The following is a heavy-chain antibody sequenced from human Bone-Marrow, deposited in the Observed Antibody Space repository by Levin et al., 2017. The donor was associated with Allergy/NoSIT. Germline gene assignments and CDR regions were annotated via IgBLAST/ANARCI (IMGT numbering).Heavy chain of an antibody. CDR1: RDSISTYY. J-gene: IGHJ4*02. Sequence: PSETLSLTCTVSRDSISTYYWTWIRQPPGKELEWMGYIYYTGNTNYKPSLKSRLTMSVDTSKNQFSLNLSSVTAADTAVYYCARGRNDFGDYWVFDSWGPGTLVTVSS. CDR3: ARGRNDFGDYWVFDS. V-gene: IGHV4-59*08. CDR2: IYYTGNT. D-gene: IGHD4-17*01.